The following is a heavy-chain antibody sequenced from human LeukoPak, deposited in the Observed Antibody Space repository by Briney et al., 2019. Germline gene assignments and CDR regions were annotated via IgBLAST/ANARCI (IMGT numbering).Heavy chain of an antibody. Sequence: SGGSLGLSCAASGFSFSSYAMHWVRQAPGKGLECVAVISYDGSNKYYADSVKGRFTISRDNSKNTLYLQMNSLRAEDTAVYYCAKDKYYGSGSYSNYYYYYYMDVWGKGTTVTISS. CDR1: GFSFSSYA. CDR2: ISYDGSNK. V-gene: IGHV3-30*04. CDR3: AKDKYYGSGSYSNYYYYYYMDV. D-gene: IGHD3-10*01. J-gene: IGHJ6*03.